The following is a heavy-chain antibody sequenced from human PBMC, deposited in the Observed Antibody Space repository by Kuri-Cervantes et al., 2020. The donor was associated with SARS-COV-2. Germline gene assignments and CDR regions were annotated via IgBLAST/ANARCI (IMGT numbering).Heavy chain of an antibody. V-gene: IGHV3-23*01. D-gene: IGHD3-3*01. J-gene: IGHJ6*02. CDR3: AKDLNLETYYDFWSGYYYYYGMDV. CDR1: GFTVSSNH. Sequence: GESLKISCAASGFTVSSNHMSWVRQAPGKGLEWVSAISGSGGSTYYADSVKGRFTISRDNSKNTLYLQMNSLRAEDTAVYYCAKDLNLETYYDFWSGYYYYYGMDVWGQGTTVTVSS. CDR2: ISGSGGST.